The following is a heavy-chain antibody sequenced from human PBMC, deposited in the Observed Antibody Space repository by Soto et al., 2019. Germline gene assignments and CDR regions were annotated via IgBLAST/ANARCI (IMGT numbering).Heavy chain of an antibody. Sequence: PGGSLRLSCTASGFTFGDYAMSWVRQAPGKGLEWVGFIRSKAYGGTTEYAASVKGRFTISRDDSKSIAYLQMNSLKTEDTAVYYCNRNSYTWATTISEFDYWGQGTLVTVSS. CDR2: IRSKAYGGTT. J-gene: IGHJ4*02. CDR3: NRNSYTWATTISEFDY. D-gene: IGHD5-12*01. CDR1: GFTFGDYA. V-gene: IGHV3-49*04.